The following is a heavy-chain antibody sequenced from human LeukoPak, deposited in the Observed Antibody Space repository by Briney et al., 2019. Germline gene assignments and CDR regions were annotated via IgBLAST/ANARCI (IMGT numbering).Heavy chain of an antibody. CDR1: GGSISSGSYY. V-gene: IGHV4-61*02. Sequence: SETLSLTCTVSGGSISSGSYYWSWIRQPAGKGLEWIGRIYTSGSTNYNPSLKSRVTISVDTSKNQFSLKLSSVTAADTAVYYCARLNPAYSSSSPYFDYWGQGTLVTVSS. CDR3: ARLNPAYSSSSPYFDY. J-gene: IGHJ4*02. D-gene: IGHD6-6*01. CDR2: IYTSGST.